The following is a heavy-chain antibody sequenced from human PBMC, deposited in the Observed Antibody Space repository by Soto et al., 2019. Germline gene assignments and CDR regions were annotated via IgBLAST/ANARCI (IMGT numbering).Heavy chain of an antibody. D-gene: IGHD3-22*01. CDR2: ISPYNDDT. CDR3: ARGGYYDSSGSRNYHYYGMDV. Sequence: QAQLVQSGAEVKKPGASVKVSCKASGYTFSSYGISWVRQAPGQGLEWLGWISPYNDDTNYAQKLQGRVTMTTDTSTRTANMDLRSLRSDDTAVYFCARGGYYDSSGSRNYHYYGMDVWGQGTTVTVSS. V-gene: IGHV1-18*01. CDR1: GYTFSSYG. J-gene: IGHJ6*02.